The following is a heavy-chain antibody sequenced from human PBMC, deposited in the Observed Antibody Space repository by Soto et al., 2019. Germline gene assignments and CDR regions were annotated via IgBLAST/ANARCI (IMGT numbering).Heavy chain of an antibody. V-gene: IGHV3-30*18. CDR3: AKDHRFGELLGAAPGYYGMDV. J-gene: IGHJ6*02. D-gene: IGHD3-10*01. CDR1: GFTFSSYG. Sequence: GGSLRLSCAASGFTFSSYGMHWVRQAPGKGLEWVAVISYDGSNKYYADSVKGRFTISRDNSKNTLYLQMNSLRAEDTAVYYCAKDHRFGELLGAAPGYYGMDVWGQGTTVTVSS. CDR2: ISYDGSNK.